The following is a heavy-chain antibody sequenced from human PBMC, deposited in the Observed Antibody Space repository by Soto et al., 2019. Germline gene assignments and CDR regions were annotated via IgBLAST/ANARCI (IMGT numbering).Heavy chain of an antibody. V-gene: IGHV1-69*06. D-gene: IGHD5-12*01. CDR3: ARAPPYSGYDRGLDY. J-gene: IGHJ4*02. Sequence: SVKVSCKASGGTFSSYAISRVRQAPGQGLEWMGGIIPIFGTANYAQKFQGRVTITADKSTSTAYMELSSLRSEDTAVYYCARAPPYSGYDRGLDYWGQGTLVTVSS. CDR2: IIPIFGTA. CDR1: GGTFSSYA.